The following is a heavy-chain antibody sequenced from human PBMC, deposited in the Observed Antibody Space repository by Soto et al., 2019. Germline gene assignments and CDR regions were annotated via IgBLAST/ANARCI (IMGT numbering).Heavy chain of an antibody. J-gene: IGHJ4*02. CDR3: AKGFRYVLDY. V-gene: IGHV3-23*01. CDR1: GFAFSAYA. D-gene: IGHD1-1*01. CDR2: ISGSGGST. Sequence: GGSLRLSCSASGFAFSAYAMSWVRQAPGKGLEWVSAISGSGGSTYYADSVKGRFTISRDNSKNTLYLQMNSLRAEDTAVYYCAKGFRYVLDYWGQGTLVTVSS.